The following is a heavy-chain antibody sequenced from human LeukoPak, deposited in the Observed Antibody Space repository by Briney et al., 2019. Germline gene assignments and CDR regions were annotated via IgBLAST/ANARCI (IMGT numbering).Heavy chain of an antibody. V-gene: IGHV3-30*18. CDR3: AKDLRTMIVVVGMDV. D-gene: IGHD3-22*01. CDR1: GFTFSSYG. CDR2: ISYDGSNK. Sequence: GGSLRLSCAASGFTFSSYGMHWVRQAPGKGLEWVAVISYDGSNKYYADSMKGRFTISRDNSKNTLYLQMNSLRAEDTAVYYCAKDLRTMIVVVGMDVWGQGTTVIVSS. J-gene: IGHJ6*02.